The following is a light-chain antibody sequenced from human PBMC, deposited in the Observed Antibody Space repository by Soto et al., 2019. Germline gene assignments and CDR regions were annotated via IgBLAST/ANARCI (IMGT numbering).Light chain of an antibody. CDR1: QTVGSN. CDR3: KQYDRWVT. V-gene: IGKV3-15*01. CDR2: GAS. J-gene: IGKJ3*01. Sequence: EIVMTQSPATLSVSPGESATLSCRASQTVGSNLAWYQQKRGQAPRLLIYGASTRATGIPARFSGSGSGTEFTLTISSLQSEDFEVYYWKQYDRWVTFGPGTKVDIK.